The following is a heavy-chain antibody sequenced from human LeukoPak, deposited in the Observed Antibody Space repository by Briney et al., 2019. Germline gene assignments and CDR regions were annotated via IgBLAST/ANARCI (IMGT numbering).Heavy chain of an antibody. CDR2: IYYSGST. J-gene: IGHJ3*02. D-gene: IGHD6-13*01. V-gene: IGHV4-61*08. CDR3: ARCPRAGLDAFDI. Sequence: SETLSLTCTVSGGSISSGGYYWSWIRQHPGKGLEWIGYIYYSGSTYYNPSLKSRVTISVDTSKNQFSLKLSSVTAADTAVYYCARCPRAGLDAFDIWGQGTMVTVSS. CDR1: GGSISSGGYY.